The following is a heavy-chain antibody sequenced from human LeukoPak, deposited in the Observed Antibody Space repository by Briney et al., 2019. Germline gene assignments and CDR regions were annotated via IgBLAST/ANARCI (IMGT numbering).Heavy chain of an antibody. CDR2: IYHSGST. V-gene: IGHV4-59*12. D-gene: IGHD2-15*01. CDR1: GGSISSYY. CDR3: ARDGCSSTSCSSYCSGGSCYSLDAFDI. J-gene: IGHJ3*02. Sequence: PSETLSLTCTVSGGSISSYYWSWIRQPPGKGLEWIGYIYHSGSTYYNPSLKSRVTISVDRSKNQFSLKLSSVTAADTAVYYCARDGCSSTSCSSYCSGGSCYSLDAFDIWGQGTMVTVSS.